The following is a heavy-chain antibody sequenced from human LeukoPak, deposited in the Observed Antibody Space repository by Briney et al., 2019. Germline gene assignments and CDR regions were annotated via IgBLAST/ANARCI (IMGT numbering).Heavy chain of an antibody. D-gene: IGHD2-2*01. J-gene: IGHJ4*02. Sequence: GGSLRLSCAASGFTFSNYAMSWVRQAPGKGLEWLSSISSSGGSTYYADSVKGRFTISRDNSKNTLYLQMNSLRAEDTAVYYCAKDLGYCSSTSCYGVDYWGQGTLVTVSS. CDR1: GFTFSNYA. CDR2: ISSSGGST. CDR3: AKDLGYCSSTSCYGVDY. V-gene: IGHV3-23*01.